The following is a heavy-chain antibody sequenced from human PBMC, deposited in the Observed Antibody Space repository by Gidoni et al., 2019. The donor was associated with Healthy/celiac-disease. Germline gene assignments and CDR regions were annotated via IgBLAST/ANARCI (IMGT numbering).Heavy chain of an antibody. Sequence: QVQLVQSGAEVKKPGASVKVSCKASGYTFTSYDINWVRQATGQGLEWLGWMNPNSGNTGYAKKFQGRVTMTRKTSISTAYMDMSSLRYEDTAGYYGAREWGSSSQVPFDYWGQGSLVTVSS. CDR1: GYTFTSYD. D-gene: IGHD6-6*01. J-gene: IGHJ4*02. V-gene: IGHV1-8*01. CDR2: MNPNSGNT. CDR3: AREWGSSSQVPFDY.